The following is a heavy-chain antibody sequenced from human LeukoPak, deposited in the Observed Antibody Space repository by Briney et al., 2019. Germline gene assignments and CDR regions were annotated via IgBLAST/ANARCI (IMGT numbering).Heavy chain of an antibody. D-gene: IGHD6-13*01. J-gene: IGHJ4*02. CDR2: IYSGGST. CDR3: AKGGLIAAAGAKYYFDY. Sequence: GGSLRLSCAASGFTVSSNYMSWVRQAPGKGLEWVSVIYSGGSTYYADSVKGRFTISRDNSKNTLYLQMNSLRAEDTAVYYCAKGGLIAAAGAKYYFDYWGQGTLVTVSS. CDR1: GFTVSSNY. V-gene: IGHV3-53*01.